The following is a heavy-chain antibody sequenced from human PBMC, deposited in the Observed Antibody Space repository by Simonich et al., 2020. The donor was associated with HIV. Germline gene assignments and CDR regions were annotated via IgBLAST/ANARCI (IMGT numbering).Heavy chain of an antibody. CDR3: ARQPYYYDSSGYYDYYYYMDV. CDR2: IRRDGSEK. Sequence: EVQLVESGGGLVQPGGSLRLSCAASGFTFSSFWMSWVRQAPGRGLEWVANIRRDGSEKYAVDSVKGRFTISRDNAKNSRYLQMNSRRAEDTAVYYCARQPYYYDSSGYYDYYYYMDVWGKGTTVTVSS. CDR1: GFTFSSFW. J-gene: IGHJ6*03. V-gene: IGHV3-7*01. D-gene: IGHD3-22*01.